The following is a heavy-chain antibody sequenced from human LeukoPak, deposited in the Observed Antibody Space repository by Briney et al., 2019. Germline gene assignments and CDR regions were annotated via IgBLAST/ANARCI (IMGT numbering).Heavy chain of an antibody. Sequence: SETLSLTCTVSGYSISSGYYWGWIRQPPGKGLEWIGSIYHSGSTYYNPSLKNRVTISVDTSKNQFSLKLSSVTAADTAVYYCASELATYYYDSSGYYNYWGQGTLVTVSS. CDR2: IYHSGST. V-gene: IGHV4-38-2*02. J-gene: IGHJ4*02. D-gene: IGHD3-22*01. CDR3: ASELATYYYDSSGYYNY. CDR1: GYSISSGYY.